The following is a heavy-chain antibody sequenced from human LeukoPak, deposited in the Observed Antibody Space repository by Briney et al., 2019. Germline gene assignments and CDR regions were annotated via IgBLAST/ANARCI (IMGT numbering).Heavy chain of an antibody. CDR2: ISSTGGST. D-gene: IGHD6-13*01. V-gene: IGHV3-23*01. Sequence: GRSLRLSCAASGFTFSSYAMSWVRQAPAEGLEWVSAISSTGGSTYYADSVQGRFTISRDNSKNTLYLQMNSLRAEDTAVYDCAKGGYSSSWYVDSYFDYWGQGTLVTVSS. CDR3: AKGGYSSSWYVDSYFDY. J-gene: IGHJ4*02. CDR1: GFTFSSYA.